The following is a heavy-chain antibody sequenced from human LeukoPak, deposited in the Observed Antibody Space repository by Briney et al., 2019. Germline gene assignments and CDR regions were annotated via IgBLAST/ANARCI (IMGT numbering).Heavy chain of an antibody. CDR3: ARAPPFYDFLHSGVDY. CDR1: GFTFSSYA. D-gene: IGHD3-3*01. CDR2: ISYDGSNK. Sequence: GGSLRLSCAASGFTFSSYAMHWDRQAPGKGLEWVAVISYDGSNKYYADSVKGRFTISRDNSKNTLYLQMNSLRAEDTAVYYCARAPPFYDFLHSGVDYWGQGTLVTVSS. J-gene: IGHJ4*02. V-gene: IGHV3-30-3*01.